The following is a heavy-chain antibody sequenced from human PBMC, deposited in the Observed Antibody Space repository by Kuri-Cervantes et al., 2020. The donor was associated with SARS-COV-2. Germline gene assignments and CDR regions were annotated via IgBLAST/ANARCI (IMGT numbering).Heavy chain of an antibody. CDR2: IVVGSGNT. J-gene: IGHJ4*02. D-gene: IGHD1-26*01. V-gene: IGHV1-58*02. Sequence: SVKVSCKASGFTFTSSAMQWVRQARGQRLEWIGWIVVGSGNTNYAQKFQERVTITRDMSTSTAYMELSSLRAEDTAVYYCAKAGSPGYSGSYYGIPVSKYFDYWGQGTLVTVSS. CDR3: AKAGSPGYSGSYYGIPVSKYFDY. CDR1: GFTFTSSA.